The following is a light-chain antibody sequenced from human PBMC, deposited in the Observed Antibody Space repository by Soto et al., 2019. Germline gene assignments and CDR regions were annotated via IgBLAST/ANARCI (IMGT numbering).Light chain of an antibody. CDR3: QRFNNALFT. CDR1: QGISSY. Sequence: DIQMTQSPASLSASVGDRVTITCRASQGISSYLAWYQQKPGKVPRLLIYGASTLQSGVPSRFSGSGSGTDFTLTISSLQPEDVATYYCQRFNNALFTFGPGTKVNIK. V-gene: IGKV1-27*01. CDR2: GAS. J-gene: IGKJ3*01.